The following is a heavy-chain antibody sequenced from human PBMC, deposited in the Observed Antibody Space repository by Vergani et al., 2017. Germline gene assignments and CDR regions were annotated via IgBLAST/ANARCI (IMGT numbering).Heavy chain of an antibody. J-gene: IGHJ5*02. D-gene: IGHD3-22*01. CDR3: ARLGRYYYDSSGYYRGPFDP. V-gene: IGHV4-61*02. CDR2: IYVSGST. Sequence: QVQLQESGPGLLKPSQTLSLTCTVSGASVSRGTYYWSWIRQPAGKGLEWIGRIYVSGSTNYNPSLKSRVTMSVDTSKNQFSLKLSSVTAADTAVYYCARLGRYYYDSSGYYRGPFDPWGQGTLVTVSS. CDR1: GASVSRGTYY.